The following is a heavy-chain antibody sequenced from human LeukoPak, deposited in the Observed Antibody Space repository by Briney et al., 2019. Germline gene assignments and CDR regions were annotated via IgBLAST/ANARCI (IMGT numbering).Heavy chain of an antibody. CDR2: INSDGSST. D-gene: IGHD7-27*01. Sequence: PGGSLSLSCAPSGFTFSSYWMHWVRQVPGDGLVWAARINSDGSSTTYADFVQGQFTISRDNAKNTLYLQMNSLGADDTAVYYCGRGSGVADPGGQGTRVTVSS. J-gene: IGHJ5*02. CDR1: GFTFSSYW. CDR3: GRGSGVADP. V-gene: IGHV3-74*01.